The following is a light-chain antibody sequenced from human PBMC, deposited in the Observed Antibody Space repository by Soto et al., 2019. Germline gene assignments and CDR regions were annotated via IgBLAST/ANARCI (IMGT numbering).Light chain of an antibody. V-gene: IGKV4-1*01. Sequence: DIVMTQSPDSLTVSLGERATTNCKSSQSVFHGTDKEDYLAWYQQKPGQPPKLLIYWASTRESGVPDRFSGSVSETDFTLTISSLQAEDVAVYYCEPCHGTSTFGPGTKLDIQ. CDR3: EPCHGTST. J-gene: IGKJ3*01. CDR1: QSVFHGTDKEDY. CDR2: WAS.